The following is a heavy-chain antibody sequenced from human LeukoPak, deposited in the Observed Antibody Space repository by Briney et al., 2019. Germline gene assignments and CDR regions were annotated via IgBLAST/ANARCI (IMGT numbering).Heavy chain of an antibody. V-gene: IGHV4-39*01. CDR3: ARTPNRRYSSSWYYFDY. CDR1: GGSISSSSYY. J-gene: IGHJ4*02. CDR2: IYYSGST. D-gene: IGHD6-13*01. Sequence: SETLSLTCTVSGGSISSSSYYWGWIRQPPGKGLEWIGSIYYSGSTYYNPSLKSRVTMSVDTSKNQFSLKLSSVTAADTAVYYCARTPNRRYSSSWYYFDYWGQGTLVTVSS.